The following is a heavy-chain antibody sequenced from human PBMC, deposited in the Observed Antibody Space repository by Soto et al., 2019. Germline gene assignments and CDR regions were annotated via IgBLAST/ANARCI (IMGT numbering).Heavy chain of an antibody. Sequence: SETLSLTCAVSGESFRGYFWSWIRQPPGRGLEWVGEIDHRGSSNYNPSLKSRVTISVDKSKNQYSLRLAAVTAADTSVYYCARGGIAAVTNYLAPWGQGTLVTVSS. D-gene: IGHD6-13*01. CDR3: ARGGIAAVTNYLAP. V-gene: IGHV4-34*01. CDR1: GESFRGYF. CDR2: IDHRGSS. J-gene: IGHJ5*02.